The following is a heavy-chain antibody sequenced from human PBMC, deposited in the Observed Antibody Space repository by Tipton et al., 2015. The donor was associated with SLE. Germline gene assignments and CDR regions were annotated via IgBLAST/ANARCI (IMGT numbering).Heavy chain of an antibody. V-gene: IGHV4-4*02. J-gene: IGHJ3*01. CDR3: ARHLGVIVAFEV. Sequence: TLSLTCAVSGASITSSDWWSWVRQPPGKGLEYIGEIHHRGSTNYKSSLRGRVAISADMSNNQFSLELRSVTAADTAVYYCARHLGVIVAFEVWGQGTVLTVSS. CDR2: IHHRGST. CDR1: GASITSSDW. D-gene: IGHD3-10*01.